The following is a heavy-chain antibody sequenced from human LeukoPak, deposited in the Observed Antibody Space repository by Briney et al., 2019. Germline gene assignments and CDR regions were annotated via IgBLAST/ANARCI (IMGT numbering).Heavy chain of an antibody. CDR3: ARLLRYFDWAYGMDV. V-gene: IGHV1-69*01. D-gene: IGHD3-9*01. Sequence: GASVKVSCKASGGTFSSYAISWVRQAPGQGLEWMGGIIPIFGTADYAQKFQGRVTITADESTSTAYMELSSLRSEDTAVYYRARLLRYFDWAYGMDVWGKGTTVTVSS. CDR2: IIPIFGTA. CDR1: GGTFSSYA. J-gene: IGHJ6*04.